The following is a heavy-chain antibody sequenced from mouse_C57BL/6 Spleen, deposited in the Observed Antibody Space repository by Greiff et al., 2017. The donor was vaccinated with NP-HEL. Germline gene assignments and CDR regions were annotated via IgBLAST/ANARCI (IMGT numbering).Heavy chain of an antibody. CDR2: IYPSDSET. CDR1: GYTFTSYW. Sequence: VQLQQPGAELVRPGSSVKLSCKASGYTFTSYWMDWVKQRPGQGLEWIGNIYPSDSETHYNQKFKDKATLTVDKSSSTAYMQLSSLTSEDSAVYYCARSRAYYREYYFDYWGQGTTLTVSS. J-gene: IGHJ2*01. V-gene: IGHV1-61*01. D-gene: IGHD2-12*01. CDR3: ARSRAYYREYYFDY.